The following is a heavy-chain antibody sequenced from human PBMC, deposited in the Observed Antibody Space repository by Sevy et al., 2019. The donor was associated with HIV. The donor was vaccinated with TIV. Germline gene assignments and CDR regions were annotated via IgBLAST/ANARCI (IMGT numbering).Heavy chain of an antibody. CDR3: ARATQGRGYCSSTSCPLGY. CDR1: GYTFTSYG. D-gene: IGHD2-2*01. Sequence: ASVKVSCKASGYTFTSYGISWVRQAPGQGLEWMGWISAYNGNTNYAQKLQGRVTMTTDTSTSTAYMELRSLRSDDTAVYYCARATQGRGYCSSTSCPLGYWGQRTLVTVSS. CDR2: ISAYNGNT. J-gene: IGHJ4*02. V-gene: IGHV1-18*01.